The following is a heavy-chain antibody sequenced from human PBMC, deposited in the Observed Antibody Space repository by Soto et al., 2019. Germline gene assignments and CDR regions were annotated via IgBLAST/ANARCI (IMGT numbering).Heavy chain of an antibody. D-gene: IGHD3-10*01. Sequence: GGSLRLSCVASGFTFNSYWMSWVRQVPGRGLQWVANIRQDGTEKYYVDSVKGRFTISRDNVKRSLYLQMNSLRAEDTAVYYCARAHYYGSTSYSPDYWGRGTLVTVSS. V-gene: IGHV3-7*01. CDR3: ARAHYYGSTSYSPDY. CDR2: IRQDGTEK. J-gene: IGHJ4*02. CDR1: GFTFNSYW.